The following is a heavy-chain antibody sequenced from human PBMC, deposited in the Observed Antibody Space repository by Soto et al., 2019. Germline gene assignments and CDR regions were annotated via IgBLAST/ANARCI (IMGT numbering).Heavy chain of an antibody. V-gene: IGHV4-34*01. D-gene: IGHD3-10*01. CDR2: INHSGTI. Sequence: PSETLSLTCIVNGGSFSYYYWSWIRQSPGKGLEWIGEINHSGTINFNPSLKSRVTISIDTSENQFSLTLRSVTAADTAIYYCARSFRGVSLDWGQGTLVTVSS. J-gene: IGHJ4*02. CDR1: GGSFSYYY. CDR3: ARSFRGVSLD.